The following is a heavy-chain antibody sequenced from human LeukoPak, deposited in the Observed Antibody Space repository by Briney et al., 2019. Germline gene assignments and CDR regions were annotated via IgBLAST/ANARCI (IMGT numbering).Heavy chain of an antibody. CDR3: AKGSGTTSYYYYMDV. D-gene: IGHD1-7*01. CDR2: ISSSGSTI. Sequence: PGGSLRLSCAASGFTFSDYYMSWIRQAPGKGLEWVSYISSSGSTIYYADSVKGRFTISRDNAKNSLYLQMNSLRAEDTAVYYCAKGSGTTSYYYYMDVWGKGTTVTVSS. V-gene: IGHV3-11*04. J-gene: IGHJ6*03. CDR1: GFTFSDYY.